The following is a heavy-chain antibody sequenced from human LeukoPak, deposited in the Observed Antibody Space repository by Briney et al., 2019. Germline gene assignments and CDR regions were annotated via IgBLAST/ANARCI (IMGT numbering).Heavy chain of an antibody. CDR3: ASAQPHCSSISCYILGDFDY. CDR2: INPNSGGK. J-gene: IGHJ4*02. D-gene: IGHD2-2*02. V-gene: IGHV1-2*02. CDR1: GYTFTGYY. Sequence: ASVTVSCMPSGYTFTGYYMQWVRQAPGQGVEWMGWINPNSGGKHYAQKFQGRGTMTRGTSISTVYMEMRRLRPDATAWYYFASAQPHCSSISCYILGDFDYGGQGPLVPVSS.